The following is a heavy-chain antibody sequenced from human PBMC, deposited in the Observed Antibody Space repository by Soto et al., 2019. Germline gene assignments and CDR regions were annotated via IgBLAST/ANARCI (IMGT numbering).Heavy chain of an antibody. J-gene: IGHJ6*02. CDR2: IYYSGST. CDR1: GGSISSGGYY. Sequence: SETLSLTCTVSGGSISSGGYYWSWIRQHPGKGLEWIGYIYYSGSTYYNPSLKSRVTISVDTSKNQFSLKLSSVTAADTAVYYCARASYCSGGSCYINNPYYYYGMDVWGQGTTVPVSS. D-gene: IGHD2-15*01. CDR3: ARASYCSGGSCYINNPYYYYGMDV. V-gene: IGHV4-31*03.